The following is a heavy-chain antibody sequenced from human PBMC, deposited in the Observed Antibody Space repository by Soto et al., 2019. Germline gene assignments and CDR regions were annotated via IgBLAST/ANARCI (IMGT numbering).Heavy chain of an antibody. CDR3: ARDMSGGTYNYYYGMDV. D-gene: IGHD1-26*01. V-gene: IGHV3-74*01. CDR1: GFTFSSYW. J-gene: IGHJ6*02. CDR2: INSDGSGT. Sequence: GGSLRLSCAASGFTFSSYWMHWVRQAPGKGLVWVSRINSDGSGTSYADSVKGRFTISRDNSKNTLYLQMNSLRADDTAVYYCARDMSGGTYNYYYGMDVWGQGTTVTVSS.